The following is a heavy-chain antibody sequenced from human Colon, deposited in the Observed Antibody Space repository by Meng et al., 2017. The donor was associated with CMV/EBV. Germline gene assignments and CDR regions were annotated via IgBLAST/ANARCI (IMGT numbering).Heavy chain of an antibody. D-gene: IGHD3-3*01. J-gene: IGHJ4*02. CDR1: FSRYV. Sequence: FSRYVRSWVSQVTGKGLEWVSGIGHSGSKTYYADSVKGRFNISRDNSKKILYLQMNNLRVEDTAIYFCAKDFSGLRFLEWSPYFLDVWGPGTLVTVSS. CDR2: IGHSGSKT. CDR3: AKDFSGLRFLEWSPYFLDV. V-gene: IGHV3-23*01.